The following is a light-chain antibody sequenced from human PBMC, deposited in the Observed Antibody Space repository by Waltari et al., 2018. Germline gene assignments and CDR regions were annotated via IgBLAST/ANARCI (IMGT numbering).Light chain of an antibody. Sequence: DIVLTQSPAILSLSPGERASLSCRASQRFTNYLAWDQQKPGQAPRLLIYDTSNRATGIPARFSGSGFGTDFTLTISSLEPEDFAVYYCQQRRDWPLTFGGGTKVEIK. CDR1: QRFTNY. CDR3: QQRRDWPLT. CDR2: DTS. V-gene: IGKV3-11*01. J-gene: IGKJ4*01.